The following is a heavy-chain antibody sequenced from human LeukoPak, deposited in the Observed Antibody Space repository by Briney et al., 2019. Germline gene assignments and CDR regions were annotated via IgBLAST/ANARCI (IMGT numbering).Heavy chain of an antibody. Sequence: GASVKVSCKASGYTFTSYDINWVRQATGQGLEWMGWMNPNSGNTGYAQQFQGRVTLNRNPSISTAYMELSSLRSEDTAVYYCASRSLFEYSSSFLDPWGQGTLVTVSS. V-gene: IGHV1-8*01. CDR2: MNPNSGNT. CDR3: ASRSLFEYSSSFLDP. D-gene: IGHD6-6*01. J-gene: IGHJ5*02. CDR1: GYTFTSYD.